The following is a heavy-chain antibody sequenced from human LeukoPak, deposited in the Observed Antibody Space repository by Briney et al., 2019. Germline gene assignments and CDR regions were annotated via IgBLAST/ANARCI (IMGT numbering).Heavy chain of an antibody. CDR3: ARDQCSVAGTTYNWFDP. D-gene: IGHD6-19*01. CDR2: ISGSSSYI. V-gene: IGHV3-21*01. J-gene: IGHJ5*02. CDR1: GFTFSSYS. Sequence: GGSLRLSCAASGFTFSSYSMNWIRQAPGKGLEWVSSISGSSSYIYYADSVKGRFTISRDNAKNSLYLQMNSLRAEDTAVYYCARDQCSVAGTTYNWFDPWGQGTLVTVSS.